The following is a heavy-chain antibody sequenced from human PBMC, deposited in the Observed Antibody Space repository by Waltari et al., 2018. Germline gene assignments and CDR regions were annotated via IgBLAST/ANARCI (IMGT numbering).Heavy chain of an antibody. V-gene: IGHV3-30*18. CDR1: EFTFSNYG. D-gene: IGHD3-9*01. CDR3: AKSHLLYFDWWGGMDV. CDR2: VSYDGRKE. J-gene: IGHJ6*02. Sequence: QARLVESGGGVVQPGKTLRLSCVGSEFTFSNYGMDWVRQGPGKGLEWVAVVSYDGRKEYYADSLKGRFTISRDNSKSTLYLEMNGLTVEDTATYYCAKSHLLYFDWWGGMDVWGQGTTVTVSS.